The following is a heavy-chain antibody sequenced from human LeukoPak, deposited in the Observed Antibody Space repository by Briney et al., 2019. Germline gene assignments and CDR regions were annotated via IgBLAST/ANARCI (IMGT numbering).Heavy chain of an antibody. D-gene: IGHD3-16*01. V-gene: IGHV1-69*05. CDR1: GGTFSSYA. CDR2: IIPIFGTA. CDR3: ARVWGWYFDL. J-gene: IGHJ2*01. Sequence: ASVKVSCKASGGTFSSYAINWVRQAPGQGLEWMGGIIPIFGTANYAQKFQGRVTVTTDESTSTAYMELSSPRSEDTAVYYCARVWGWYFDLWGRGTLVTVSS.